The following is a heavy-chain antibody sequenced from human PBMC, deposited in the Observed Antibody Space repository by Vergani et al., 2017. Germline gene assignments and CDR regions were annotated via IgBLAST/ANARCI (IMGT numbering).Heavy chain of an antibody. CDR1: GFSFSGYW. J-gene: IGHJ5*02. CDR3: ARDRDLYCRSTTSCHNWFDP. CDR2: VYYTGST. V-gene: IGHV4-59*01. D-gene: IGHD2/OR15-2a*01. Sequence: VQLVESGGGLIHPGGSLRLSCEGSGFSFSGYWMHWVRQAPGKGLEWIGYVYYTGSTTYNPSLKSRVTISVDTSNNQFSLRMTSLTAADTAIYYCARDRDLYCRSTTSCHNWFDPWGQGSLVTVSS.